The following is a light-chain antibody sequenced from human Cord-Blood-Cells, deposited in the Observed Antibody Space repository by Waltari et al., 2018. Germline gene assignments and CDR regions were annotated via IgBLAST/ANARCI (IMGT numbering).Light chain of an antibody. CDR1: QSVSRY. V-gene: IGKV3-11*01. CDR2: DAS. CDR3: QQRSNWPPLT. Sequence: EIVLTQSPATVSLSQGERATLSCRASQSVSRYFAWYQQKPGQAPRLLIDDASNRATGIPARSSGSGSRTDFTPTISSLEPEDFAVYYCQQRSNWPPLTFGGGNKVEI. J-gene: IGKJ4*01.